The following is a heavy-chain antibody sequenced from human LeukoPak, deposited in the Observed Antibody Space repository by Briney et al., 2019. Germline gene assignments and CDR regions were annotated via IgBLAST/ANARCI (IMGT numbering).Heavy chain of an antibody. CDR3: ARSNMATRRGDNWFDP. Sequence: ASVKVFCKASGYTLTDYYMHWVRQAPGQGLEWMGWISPNSGGTNYAQNFQGRVTMTRDTSVSTAYMELSSLRSDDTAVYYCARSNMATRRGDNWFDPWGQGTLVTVSS. V-gene: IGHV1-2*02. D-gene: IGHD6-6*01. CDR2: ISPNSGGT. CDR1: GYTLTDYY. J-gene: IGHJ5*02.